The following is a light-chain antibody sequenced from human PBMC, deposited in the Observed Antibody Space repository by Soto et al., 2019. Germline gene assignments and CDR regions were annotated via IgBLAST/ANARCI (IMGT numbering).Light chain of an antibody. CDR2: EVT. CDR3: ASYAGSRTYV. Sequence: QSVVTQPASVSGSPGQSVTISCSGSDIGNYNLVSWYQHLPGRAPKLLIFEVTMRPSGISDRFSGSKSASTASLTISGLQAEDEGGYYCASYAGSRTYVFGSGTKLTVL. J-gene: IGLJ1*01. V-gene: IGLV2-23*02. CDR1: SDIGNYNL.